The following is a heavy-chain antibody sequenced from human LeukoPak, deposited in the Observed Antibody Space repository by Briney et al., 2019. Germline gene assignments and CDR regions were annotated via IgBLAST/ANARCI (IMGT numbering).Heavy chain of an antibody. CDR2: ISGSGGST. D-gene: IGHD6-19*01. CDR3: AKDNTIAVTGAFDY. V-gene: IGHV3-23*01. J-gene: IGHJ4*02. CDR1: GFTFSSYA. Sequence: PGGSLRLSCAASGFTFSSYAMSWVRQAPGKGLEGFSAISGSGGSTYYTDSVKGRFTISRDNSKNTLYLQMNSLRAEDTAVYYCAKDNTIAVTGAFDYWGQGTLVTVSS.